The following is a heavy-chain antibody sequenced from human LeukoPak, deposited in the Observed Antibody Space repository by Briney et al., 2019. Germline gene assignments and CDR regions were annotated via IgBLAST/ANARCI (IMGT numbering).Heavy chain of an antibody. V-gene: IGHV3-33*01. J-gene: IGHJ5*02. CDR3: ARDLGSSSPLFDP. Sequence: PGGSLRLSCAASGFTFSSYGMHWVRQAPGKGLEWVAVIWYDGSNKYYADSVKGRFTISRDNSKNTLYLQMNSLRAEDTAVYYCARDLGSSSPLFDPWGHRTLVTVSS. D-gene: IGHD6-13*01. CDR2: IWYDGSNK. CDR1: GFTFSSYG.